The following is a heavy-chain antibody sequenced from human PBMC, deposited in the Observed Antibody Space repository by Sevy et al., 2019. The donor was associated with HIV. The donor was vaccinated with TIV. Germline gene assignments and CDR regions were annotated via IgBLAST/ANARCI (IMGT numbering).Heavy chain of an antibody. CDR3: ARGDYFGSGISNYYYYGMDV. V-gene: IGHV6-1*01. J-gene: IGHJ6*02. CDR2: TYYRSKWYN. CDR1: GDSVSSNSAA. D-gene: IGHD3-10*01. Sequence: QSQTLSLTCAISGDSVSSNSAAWNWIRQSPSRGLEWLGRTYYRSKWYNDYAVYVKSRITINPDTSKNQFSLQLNSVTPEDTAVYYCARGDYFGSGISNYYYYGMDVWGQGTTVTVSS.